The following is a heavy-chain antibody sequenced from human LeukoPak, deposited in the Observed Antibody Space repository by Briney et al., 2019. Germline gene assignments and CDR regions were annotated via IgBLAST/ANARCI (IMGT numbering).Heavy chain of an antibody. CDR1: GGSISSGYY. CDR3: ASSITANMWFDP. V-gene: IGHV4-38-2*02. J-gene: IGHJ5*02. D-gene: IGHD5-12*01. Sequence: PSETLSLTCTVSGGSISSGYYWGWIRQAPGKGLEWIGSIYRSGSPYYNPSLKSRVTISTDTSKNQFSLKLNSVTAADTAVYYCASSITANMWFDPWGQGTLVTVSS. CDR2: IYRSGSP.